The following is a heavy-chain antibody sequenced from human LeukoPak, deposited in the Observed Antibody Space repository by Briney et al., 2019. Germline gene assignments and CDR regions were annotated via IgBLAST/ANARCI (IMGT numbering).Heavy chain of an antibody. CDR3: AKRPRVGYDSSVSDY. D-gene: IGHD3-22*01. CDR2: ISGSGVST. V-gene: IGHV3-23*01. CDR1: GFAFSSYA. Sequence: GGSLRLSCAASGFAFSSYAMSWVRQAPGEGLEWVSHISGSGVSTYYADSVKGRFTISRDNSKNTLYLQMNSLRAEDTAVYYCAKRPRVGYDSSVSDYWGQGTLITVSS. J-gene: IGHJ4*02.